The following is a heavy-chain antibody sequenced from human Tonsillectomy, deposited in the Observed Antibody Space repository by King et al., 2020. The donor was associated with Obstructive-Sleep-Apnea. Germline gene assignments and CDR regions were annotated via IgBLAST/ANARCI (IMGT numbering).Heavy chain of an antibody. V-gene: IGHV3-23*04. CDR3: VKDSDYNSGGYNYPEY. D-gene: IGHD3-22*01. CDR2: ISGSGGST. J-gene: IGHJ4*02. CDR1: GFSFSRYA. Sequence: VQLVESGGGLVQPGGSLRLSCAASGFSFSRYALTWVRLAPGKGLQWVSAISGSGGSTYYTHSVKGRFTISRDNSKNTLYLQMSSLRVEDTAMYHCVKDSDYNSGGYNYPEYWGQGTLVTVSS.